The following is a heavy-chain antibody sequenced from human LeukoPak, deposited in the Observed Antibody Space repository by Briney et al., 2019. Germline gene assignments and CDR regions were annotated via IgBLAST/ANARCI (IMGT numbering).Heavy chain of an antibody. CDR2: INPNSGGT. CDR3: ARERYSGSSYYYYYYMDV. J-gene: IGHJ6*03. D-gene: IGHD1-26*01. Sequence: ASVKVSCKASGYTFTSYYMHWVRQAPGQGLEWMGRINPNSGGTNYAQKFQGRVTMTRDTSISTAYMELSRLRSDDTAVYYCARERYSGSSYYYYYYMDVWGKGTTVTVSS. CDR1: GYTFTSYY. V-gene: IGHV1-2*06.